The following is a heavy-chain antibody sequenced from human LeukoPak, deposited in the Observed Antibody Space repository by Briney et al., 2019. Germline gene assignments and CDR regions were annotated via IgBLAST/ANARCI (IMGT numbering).Heavy chain of an antibody. J-gene: IGHJ4*02. CDR2: VFYSGTT. Sequence: SETLSLTCNVSGDYITTTNYYWAWMRQPPGKGLEWIASVFYSGTTYYNPSLKSRVLISMDTSTKQISLRLTSVTATDTAIYYCARRSRLYKHETTGYHDSWGQGTLVTVSS. D-gene: IGHD3-9*01. CDR1: GDYITTTNYY. CDR3: ARRSRLYKHETTGYHDS. V-gene: IGHV4-39*01.